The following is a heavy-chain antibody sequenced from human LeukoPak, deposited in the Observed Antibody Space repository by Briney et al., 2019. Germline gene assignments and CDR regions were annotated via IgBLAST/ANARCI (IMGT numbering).Heavy chain of an antibody. J-gene: IGHJ4*02. CDR1: GXSMSAYY. Sequence: KSSETLSLTCTVSGXSMSAYYWTWFRQPPGMGLEWIGYIYYSGSTNYNPSLKSRLTISVDTSKNQFSLRLSSVTAADTAVYYCATIAGSSSYWGQGTLVTVSS. D-gene: IGHD6-6*01. CDR3: ATIAGSSSY. V-gene: IGHV4-59*08. CDR2: IYYSGST.